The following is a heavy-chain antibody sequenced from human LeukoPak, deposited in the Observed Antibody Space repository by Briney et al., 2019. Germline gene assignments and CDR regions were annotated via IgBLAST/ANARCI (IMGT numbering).Heavy chain of an antibody. CDR2: IYPDDSDS. D-gene: IGHD6-13*01. Sequence: GESLKISCKGSGYTFTNHWIGWVRQMPGKGLEWMGIIYPDDSDSRYSPSFQGRVTISADKSITTAYLQWSSLKASDTAMYYCARRGGSSWYYFDYWGQGTLVTVSS. V-gene: IGHV5-51*01. CDR1: GYTFTNHW. J-gene: IGHJ4*02. CDR3: ARRGGSSWYYFDY.